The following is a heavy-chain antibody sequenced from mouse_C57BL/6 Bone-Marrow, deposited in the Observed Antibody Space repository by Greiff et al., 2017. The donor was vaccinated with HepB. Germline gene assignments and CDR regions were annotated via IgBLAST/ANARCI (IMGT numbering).Heavy chain of an antibody. D-gene: IGHD1-1*01. V-gene: IGHV2-9-1*01. Sequence: VKLMESGPGLVAPSQSLSITCTVSGFSLTSYAISWVRQPPGKGLAWLGVIWTGGGTNYNSALKSRLSISKDNSKSQVFLKMNSLQTDDTARYYCARNIYYYGSSYDYAMDYWGQGTSVTVSS. CDR3: ARNIYYYGSSYDYAMDY. CDR2: IWTGGGT. J-gene: IGHJ4*01. CDR1: GFSLTSYA.